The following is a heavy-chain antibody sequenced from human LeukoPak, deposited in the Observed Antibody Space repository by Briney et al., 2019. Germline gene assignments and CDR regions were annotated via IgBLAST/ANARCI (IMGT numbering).Heavy chain of an antibody. CDR2: ISISGSTI. Sequence: GGSLRLSCAASGFTFGTYEMNWVRQAPGKGLEWVSYISISGSTIYYADSVKGRFTISRGNAKNSLYLQMNSLRAEDTAVYYCARVHYFYGGNSEVYFDYWGQGTLVTVSS. D-gene: IGHD4-23*01. CDR1: GFTFGTYE. J-gene: IGHJ4*02. V-gene: IGHV3-48*03. CDR3: ARVHYFYGGNSEVYFDY.